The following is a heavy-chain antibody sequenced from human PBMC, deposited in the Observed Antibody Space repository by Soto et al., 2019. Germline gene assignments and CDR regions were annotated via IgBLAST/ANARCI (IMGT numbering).Heavy chain of an antibody. CDR3: ARGSSSSGYYGRDV. V-gene: IGHV1-18*04. CDR1: GHTFTSYG. Sequence: ASVKVSCKASGHTFTSYGISWVRQAPGQGLEWMGWISAYNGNTNYAQKLQGRVIMTPDTSTSTAYMALRSLRSDDTAVYYWARGSSSSGYYGRDVWGQGITVTVSS. CDR2: ISAYNGNT. D-gene: IGHD6-6*01. J-gene: IGHJ6*02.